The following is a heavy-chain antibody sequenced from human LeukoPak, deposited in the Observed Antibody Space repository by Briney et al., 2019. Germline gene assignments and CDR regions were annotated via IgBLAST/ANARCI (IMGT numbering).Heavy chain of an antibody. CDR1: GFTVSSNC. CDR3: ARGGYSYGVDY. D-gene: IGHD5-18*01. Sequence: GGSPRLSCAASGFTVSSNCMSWVRQAPGKGLEWVSVIYSGGSTYYADSVKGRFTISRDNSKNTLYLQMNSLRAEDTAVYYCARGGYSYGVDYWGQGTLVTVSS. V-gene: IGHV3-53*01. J-gene: IGHJ4*02. CDR2: IYSGGST.